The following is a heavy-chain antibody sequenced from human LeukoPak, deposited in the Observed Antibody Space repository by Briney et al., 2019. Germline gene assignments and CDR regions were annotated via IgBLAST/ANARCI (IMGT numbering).Heavy chain of an antibody. CDR1: GGSFSGYY. CDR3: ARDRYYYGSGSIIFDY. CDR2: INHSGST. Sequence: SETLSLTCAVYGGSFSGYYWSWIRQPPGKGLEWIGEINHSGSTNYNPSLKSRVTISVDTSKNQFSLKLSSVTAADTAVYYCARDRYYYGSGSIIFDYWGQGTLVTVSS. J-gene: IGHJ4*02. V-gene: IGHV4-34*01. D-gene: IGHD3-10*01.